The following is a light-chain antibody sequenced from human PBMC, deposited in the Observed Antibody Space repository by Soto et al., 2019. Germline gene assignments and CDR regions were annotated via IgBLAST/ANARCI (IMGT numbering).Light chain of an antibody. J-gene: IGKJ1*01. CDR3: QHYNSYSEA. CDR1: QTISSW. V-gene: IGKV1-5*03. CDR2: KAS. Sequence: DIQMTQSPSTLSGSVGDRVTITCRASQTISSWLAWYQQKPGKAPKLLIYKASTLKSGVPSRFSGSGSGTEFTLTISSLQPDDFATYYCQHYNSYSEAFGKGTKAELK.